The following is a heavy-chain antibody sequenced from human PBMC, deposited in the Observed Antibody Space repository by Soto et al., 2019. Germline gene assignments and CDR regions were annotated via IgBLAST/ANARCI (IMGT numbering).Heavy chain of an antibody. CDR1: GFTFSSYG. V-gene: IGHV3-33*01. Sequence: GGSLRLSCAASGFTFSSYGMHWVHQAPGKGLEWVAVIWYDGSNKYYADSVKGRFTISRDNSKNTLYLQMNSLRAEDTAVYYCARDHDYHYDILTGYNPSYGMDVWGQGTTVTVSS. D-gene: IGHD3-9*01. J-gene: IGHJ6*02. CDR2: IWYDGSNK. CDR3: ARDHDYHYDILTGYNPSYGMDV.